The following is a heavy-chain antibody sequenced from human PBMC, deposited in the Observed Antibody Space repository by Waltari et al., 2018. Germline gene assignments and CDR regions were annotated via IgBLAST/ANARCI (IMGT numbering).Heavy chain of an antibody. J-gene: IGHJ4*02. D-gene: IGHD1-26*01. CDR1: GGSISSSSYY. V-gene: IGHV4-39*06. CDR3: AREWELYYFDY. CDR2: IYYSGST. Sequence: RLQLQESGPGLVKPSETLSLPCTVSGGSISSSSYYWGWIRQPPGKGLEWIGSIYYSGSTYYNPSLKSRVTISVDTSKNQFSLKLSSVTAADTAVYYCAREWELYYFDYWGQGTLVTVSS.